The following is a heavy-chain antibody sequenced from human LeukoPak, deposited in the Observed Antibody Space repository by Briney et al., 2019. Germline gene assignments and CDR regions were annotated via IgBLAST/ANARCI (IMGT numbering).Heavy chain of an antibody. D-gene: IGHD6-19*01. J-gene: IGHJ4*02. V-gene: IGHV4-59*01. Sequence: SETLSLTCTVSGGSISSYYWSWIRQPPGKGLEWIGYIYYNGSTNYNPSLKSRVTISVDTSKNQFSLKLTSITAADTAMYYCARGLGSGWPFDYWGQGTLVTVSS. CDR1: GGSISSYY. CDR3: ARGLGSGWPFDY. CDR2: IYYNGST.